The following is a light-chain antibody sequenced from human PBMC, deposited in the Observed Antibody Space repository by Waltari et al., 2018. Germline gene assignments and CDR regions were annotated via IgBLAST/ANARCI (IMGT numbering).Light chain of an antibody. J-gene: IGKJ4*01. CDR2: GAS. V-gene: IGKV3-20*01. CDR3: QQYDGSVLT. Sequence: IVLTQSPDTLSLSPGQRATLSCRASQTINNNFLLWYQQKPGQAPRLIIHGASSRATGFPDRFSGSGSGTDFTLTINSLKPEDSAVYYCQQYDGSVLTFGGGTKVEI. CDR1: QTINNNF.